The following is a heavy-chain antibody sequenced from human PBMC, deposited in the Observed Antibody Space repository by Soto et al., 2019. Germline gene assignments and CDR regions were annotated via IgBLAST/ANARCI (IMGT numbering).Heavy chain of an antibody. J-gene: IGHJ4*02. V-gene: IGHV3-30*18. Sequence: PGGSLRLSCAASGFTFSSYGMHWVRQAPGKGLEWVAVISYDGSNKYYADSVKGRFTISRDNSKNTLYLQMNSLRVEDTAVYSCAKSEQWLVLRPVHYWGQEPLVTVSS. CDR1: GFTFSSYG. CDR2: ISYDGSNK. D-gene: IGHD6-19*01. CDR3: AKSEQWLVLRPVHY.